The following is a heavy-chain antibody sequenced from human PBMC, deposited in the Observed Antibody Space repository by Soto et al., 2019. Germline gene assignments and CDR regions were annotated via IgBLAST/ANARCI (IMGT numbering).Heavy chain of an antibody. D-gene: IGHD3-9*01. CDR3: ARESHDIMTGPPWVWYFDL. Sequence: QVQLQQWGAGPLRPLETLSLTCGVSGGSFSGYYWAWIRQSPGKGLEWIGEINDRGSINYNPSLKSGASISVDTSKNHYSLNRRSVTAADPAVYYCARESHDIMTGPPWVWYFDLWGRGTLVTVSS. V-gene: IGHV4-34*01. CDR1: GGSFSGYY. J-gene: IGHJ2*01. CDR2: INDRGSI.